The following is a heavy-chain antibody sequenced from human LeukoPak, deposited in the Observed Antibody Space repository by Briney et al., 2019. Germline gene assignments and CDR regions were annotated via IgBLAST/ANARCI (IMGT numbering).Heavy chain of an antibody. CDR3: ARLLWFGESNWFDP. J-gene: IGHJ5*02. D-gene: IGHD3-10*01. Sequence: GASVKVSCKASGYTFTGYYMHWVRQAPGQGLERMGWINPNSGGTNYAQKFQGRVTMTRDTSISTAYMELSRLRSDDTAVYYCARLLWFGESNWFDPWGQGTLVTVSS. CDR1: GYTFTGYY. CDR2: INPNSGGT. V-gene: IGHV1-2*02.